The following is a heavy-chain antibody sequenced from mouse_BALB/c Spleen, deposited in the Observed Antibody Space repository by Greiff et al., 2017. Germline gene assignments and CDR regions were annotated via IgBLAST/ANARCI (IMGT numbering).Heavy chain of an antibody. CDR3: ASYYVGAMDY. V-gene: IGHV14-3*02. D-gene: IGHD1-1*01. J-gene: IGHJ4*01. CDR1: GFNIKDTY. CDR2: IDPANGNT. Sequence: EVQLQQSGAELVKPGASVKLSCTASGFNIKDTYMHWVKQRPEQGLEWIGRIDPANGNTKYDPKFQGKATITADTSSNTAYLQLSSLTSEDTAVYYCASYYVGAMDYWGQGTSVTVSS.